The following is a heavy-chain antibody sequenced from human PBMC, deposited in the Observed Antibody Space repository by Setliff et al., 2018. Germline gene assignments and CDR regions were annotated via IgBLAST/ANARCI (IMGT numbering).Heavy chain of an antibody. J-gene: IGHJ3*01. CDR3: RQAVVGRDVFDV. D-gene: IGHD1-1*01. CDR1: GESFSNNY. CDR2: SNHGGST. Sequence: SETLSLTCSVYGESFSNNYWSWIRQTPGKGLEWIGESNHGGSTSYHPSLKSRLTMSVDTSKNQFSLNLNSVTAADTAVYYCRQAVVGRDVFDVWGQGTMVTVSS. V-gene: IGHV4-34*01.